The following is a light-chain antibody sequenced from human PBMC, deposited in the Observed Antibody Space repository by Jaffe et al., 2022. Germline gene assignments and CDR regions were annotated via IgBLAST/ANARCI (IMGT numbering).Light chain of an antibody. CDR3: QQSYSASVFT. CDR2: AAS. CDR1: QSIKNY. Sequence: IQMTQSPSSLSASVGDRVTITCRATQSIKNYLNWYQHKPGKAPKLLIYAASRLQSGVPSRFRGSGSGTDFTLTISSLQPEDFATYYCQQSYSASVFTFGQGTNLEI. V-gene: IGKV1-39*01. J-gene: IGKJ2*01.